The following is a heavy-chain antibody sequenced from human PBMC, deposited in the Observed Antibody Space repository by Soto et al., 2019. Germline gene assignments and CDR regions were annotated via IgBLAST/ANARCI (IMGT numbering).Heavy chain of an antibody. CDR3: ATFRIAARRYYCYYYGMDV. J-gene: IGHJ6*02. D-gene: IGHD6-6*01. CDR2: FDPEDGET. V-gene: IGHV1-24*01. CDR1: GYTLAELS. Sequence: ASVKVSCKVSGYTLAELSMHWVRQAPGKGLEWMGGFDPEDGETIYAQKFQGRVTMTEDTSTDTAYMELSSLRSEDTAVYYCATFRIAARRYYCYYYGMDVWGQGTTVTVSS.